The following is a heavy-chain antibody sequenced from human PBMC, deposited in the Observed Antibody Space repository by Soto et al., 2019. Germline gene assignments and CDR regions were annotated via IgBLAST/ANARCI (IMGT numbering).Heavy chain of an antibody. D-gene: IGHD3-3*01. CDR3: ARAETIFGIITVFDY. V-gene: IGHV4-31*03. J-gene: IGHJ4*02. Sequence: SETLSLTCTVSGGSINSGGYQWSWLRQHPGQGLEWIGNIYNSGSANYSPSLKSRVTISIDTSKNHFSLNLSSVTAADTAVYYCARAETIFGIITVFDYWGQGTLVTASS. CDR1: GGSINSGGYQ. CDR2: IYNSGSA.